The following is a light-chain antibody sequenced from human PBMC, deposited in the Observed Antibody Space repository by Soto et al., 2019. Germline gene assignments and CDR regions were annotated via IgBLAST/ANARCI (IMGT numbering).Light chain of an antibody. CDR1: SSDVGAYNY. CDR2: EVS. V-gene: IGLV2-14*01. Sequence: QSVLTQPASVSGSPGQSITISCTGTSSDVGAYNYASWYQQHPGKAPKLMIYEVSYRPSGVSDRFSGSRSGNTASLTISGLQAEDESDYYCSSYTSSTTWVFGGGTKGTVL. J-gene: IGLJ3*02. CDR3: SSYTSSTTWV.